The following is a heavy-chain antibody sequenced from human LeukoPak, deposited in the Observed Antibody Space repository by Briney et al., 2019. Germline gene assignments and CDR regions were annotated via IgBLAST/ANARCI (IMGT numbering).Heavy chain of an antibody. V-gene: IGHV3-23*01. CDR2: ISGSGGST. J-gene: IGHJ4*02. CDR1: GFTFSAYA. CDR3: AKPEKWELYY. Sequence: PGASLRLSCAASGFTFSAYAMTWVRQAPGKGLEWVSAISGSGGSTYYADSLKGRFTISRDSSKNTLYLQMNSLRAEDTAVYYCAKPEKWELYYWGQGTPVTVSS. D-gene: IGHD1-26*01.